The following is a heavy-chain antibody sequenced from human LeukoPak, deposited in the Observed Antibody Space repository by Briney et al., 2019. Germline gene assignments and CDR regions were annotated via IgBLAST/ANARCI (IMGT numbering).Heavy chain of an antibody. V-gene: IGHV4-38-2*02. Sequence: NPSETLSLTCTVSGLSISSGSYWGWIRQPPGKGLAWIGSLYHSGSTYYNSSLKSRITISVDTSKNQFSLKLSSVTAADTAVYYCAKTDSSSHDLYYFDYWGQGTLVTVSS. D-gene: IGHD6-13*01. CDR2: LYHSGST. CDR3: AKTDSSSHDLYYFDY. CDR1: GLSISSGSY. J-gene: IGHJ4*02.